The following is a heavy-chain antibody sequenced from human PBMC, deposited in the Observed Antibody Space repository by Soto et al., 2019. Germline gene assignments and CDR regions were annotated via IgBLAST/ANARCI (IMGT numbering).Heavy chain of an antibody. CDR1: GGSISSYY. V-gene: IGHV4-59*01. J-gene: IGHJ5*02. Sequence: SETLSLTCTVSGGSISSYYWIWIRQPPGKGLEWIGYIYYSGSTNYNPSLKSRVTISVDTSKNQFSLKLSSVTAEDTAVYYCAREGRNNSFEPWGQGTMVTVSS. CDR2: IYYSGST. CDR3: AREGRNNSFEP.